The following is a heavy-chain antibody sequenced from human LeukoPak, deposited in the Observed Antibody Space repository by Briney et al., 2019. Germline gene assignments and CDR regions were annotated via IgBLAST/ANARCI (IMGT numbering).Heavy chain of an antibody. V-gene: IGHV1-18*01. CDR1: GYTFTSYG. CDR3: ARDGDGSGSYYYYYMDV. CDR2: ISAYNGNT. D-gene: IGHD3-10*01. J-gene: IGHJ6*03. Sequence: ASVKVSCKASGYTFTSYGISWVRQAPGQGLEWMGWISAYNGNTNYAQKLQGGVTMTTDTSTSTAYMELRSLRSDDTAVYYCARDGDGSGSYYYYYMDVWGKGTTVTISS.